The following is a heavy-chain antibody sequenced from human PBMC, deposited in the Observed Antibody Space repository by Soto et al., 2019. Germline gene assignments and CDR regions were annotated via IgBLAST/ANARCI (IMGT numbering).Heavy chain of an antibody. CDR3: AREGGSLNWFDP. J-gene: IGHJ5*02. CDR2: ISGGGSTT. CDR1: GFTFSIYL. Sequence: PGGSLRLSCAASGFTFSIYLMSWVRQAPGKGLYWVSTISGGGSTTYYADSVQGRFAVSRDNSNNTLYLQMNSLRDEDTAVYYCAREGGSLNWFDPWGQGTLVTVSS. V-gene: IGHV3-23*01. D-gene: IGHD1-26*01.